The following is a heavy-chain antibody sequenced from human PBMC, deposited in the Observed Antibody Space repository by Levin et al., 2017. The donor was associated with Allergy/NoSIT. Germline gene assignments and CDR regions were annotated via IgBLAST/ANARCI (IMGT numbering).Heavy chain of an antibody. CDR3: ARSATITMVRGAIGAFDI. J-gene: IGHJ3*02. CDR2: IYSGGST. D-gene: IGHD3-10*01. V-gene: IGHV3-66*01. Sequence: GGSLRLSCAASGFTVSSNYMSWVRQAPGKGLEWVSVIYSGGSTYYADSVKGRFTISRDNSKNTLYLQMNSLRAEDTAVYYCARSATITMVRGAIGAFDIWGQGTMVTVSS. CDR1: GFTVSSNY.